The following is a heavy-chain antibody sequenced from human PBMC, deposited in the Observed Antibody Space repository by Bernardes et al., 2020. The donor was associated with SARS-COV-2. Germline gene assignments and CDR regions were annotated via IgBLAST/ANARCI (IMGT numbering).Heavy chain of an antibody. CDR2: IYYSGST. J-gene: IGHJ5*02. V-gene: IGHV4-59*08. Sequence: SETLSLTCTVSGGSISSYYWSWIRQPPGKGLEWIGYIYYSGSTNYNPSLKSRVTISVDTSKNQFSLKLSSVTAADTAVYYCARHESKNYDFWSGYYPNWFDPWGQGTLVTVSS. CDR1: GGSISSYY. D-gene: IGHD3-3*01. CDR3: ARHESKNYDFWSGYYPNWFDP.